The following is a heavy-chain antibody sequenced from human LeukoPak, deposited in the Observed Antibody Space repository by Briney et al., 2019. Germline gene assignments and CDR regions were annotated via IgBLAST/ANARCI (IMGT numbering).Heavy chain of an antibody. CDR1: GGSITTYY. J-gene: IGHJ3*02. CDR2: INYSGTT. CDR3: ARPNDSGTYYRAFDI. D-gene: IGHD3-10*01. Sequence: PLETLSLTCTVSGGSITTYYWSWIRQPPGKGLEWIGFINYSGTTNYNPSLKSRVTISVDTSKNQFSLKLTSVTAADTAVYYCARPNDSGTYYRAFDIRGQGTMVTVSP. V-gene: IGHV4-59*01.